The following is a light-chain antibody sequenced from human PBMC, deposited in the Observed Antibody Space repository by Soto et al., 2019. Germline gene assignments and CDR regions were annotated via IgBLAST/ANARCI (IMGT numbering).Light chain of an antibody. CDR3: ATWDDSLTGLV. Sequence: QSVLTQPPSTSGTPGQRVTISCSGSSSNIAINTVNWYQVLPGTAPKLLMYSNNQRPSGVPARFSGSRSGTSASLAISGLQSEDDGYYYCATWDDSLTGLVFGGGTKLTVL. J-gene: IGLJ3*02. V-gene: IGLV1-44*01. CDR1: SSNIAINT. CDR2: SNN.